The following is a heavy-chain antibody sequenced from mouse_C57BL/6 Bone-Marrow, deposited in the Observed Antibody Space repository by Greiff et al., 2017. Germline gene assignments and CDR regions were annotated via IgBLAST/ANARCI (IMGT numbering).Heavy chain of an antibody. CDR1: GYTFTSYD. CDR3: ARLEFDGSSGDWYLDV. J-gene: IGHJ1*03. D-gene: IGHD1-1*01. Sequence: QVQLKQSGPELVKPGASVKLSCKASGYTFTSYDINWVKQRPGPGLGWIGWIYPRDGSTKYNEKFKGKATLTVDTSSSTAYMELHSLTSEDSAVYFCARLEFDGSSGDWYLDVWGTGTTVTVSS. V-gene: IGHV1-85*01. CDR2: IYPRDGST.